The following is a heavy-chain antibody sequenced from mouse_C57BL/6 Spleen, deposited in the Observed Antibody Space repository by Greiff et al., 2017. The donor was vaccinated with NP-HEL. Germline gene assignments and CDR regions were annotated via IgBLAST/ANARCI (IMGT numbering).Heavy chain of an antibody. D-gene: IGHD3-2*02. Sequence: VQLQQSGPELVKPGASVKMSCKASGYTFTDYNMHWVKQSHGKSLEWIGYINPNNGGTSYNQQFKGKATLTVNKSSSTAYMELRSLTSEDSAVYYCARGGKAQSYFDYWGQGTTLTVSS. V-gene: IGHV1-22*01. J-gene: IGHJ2*01. CDR2: INPNNGGT. CDR3: ARGGKAQSYFDY. CDR1: GYTFTDYN.